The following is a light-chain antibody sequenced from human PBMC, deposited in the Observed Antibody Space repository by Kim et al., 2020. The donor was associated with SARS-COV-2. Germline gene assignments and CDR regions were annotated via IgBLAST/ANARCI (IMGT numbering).Light chain of an antibody. CDR1: QDISDH. V-gene: IGKV3-11*01. Sequence: LSPGEAATLSCRASQDISDHLAWYQQKPGQAPRLLIYDSSNRASGIPGRFSGSGSGTDFTLTISSLEPEDFVVYYCQQRHDWPITFGQGTRLEIK. CDR3: QQRHDWPIT. J-gene: IGKJ5*01. CDR2: DSS.